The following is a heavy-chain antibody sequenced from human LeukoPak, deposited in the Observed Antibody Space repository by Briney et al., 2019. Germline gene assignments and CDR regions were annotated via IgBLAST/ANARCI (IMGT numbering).Heavy chain of an antibody. Sequence: PGGSLRLSCAASGFTLRSYWMHWVRQAPGKGLVWVSRINTDGRSTSYADSVKGRFTISRDNSKNTLYLQMNSLRAEDTAVYYCARGPIPDYGDYRAFDYWGQGTLVTVSS. CDR1: GFTLRSYW. V-gene: IGHV3-74*01. D-gene: IGHD4-17*01. CDR2: INTDGRST. CDR3: ARGPIPDYGDYRAFDY. J-gene: IGHJ4*02.